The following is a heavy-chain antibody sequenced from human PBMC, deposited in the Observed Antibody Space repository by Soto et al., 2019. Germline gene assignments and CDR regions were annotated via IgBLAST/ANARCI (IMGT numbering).Heavy chain of an antibody. CDR3: ANDDRAHHDYWSGFYDS. Sequence: EVQLLESGGGLVQPGGSLRLSCAVSRFTFSHYAMSWVRQAPGKGLEWVSTIGGSGDYSYYADSVKGRFIISRDNSKNTLYLQMNSLTAEDTAVYYCANDDRAHHDYWSGFYDSWGQGTQVTVSS. D-gene: IGHD3-3*01. CDR2: IGGSGDYS. J-gene: IGHJ4*02. CDR1: RFTFSHYA. V-gene: IGHV3-23*01.